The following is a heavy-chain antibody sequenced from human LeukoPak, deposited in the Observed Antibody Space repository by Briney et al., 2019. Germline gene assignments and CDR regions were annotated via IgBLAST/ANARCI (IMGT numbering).Heavy chain of an antibody. CDR3: AKDPRPRRSSTSCYFGY. CDR2: IRYDGSNK. Sequence: GGSLRLSCAASGFTFSSYGMHWVRQAPGKGLEWVAFIRYDGSNKYYADSVKGRFTISRDNSKNTLYLQMNSLRAEDTAVYYCAKDPRPRRSSTSCYFGYWGQGTLVTVSS. D-gene: IGHD2-2*01. CDR1: GFTFSSYG. J-gene: IGHJ4*02. V-gene: IGHV3-30*02.